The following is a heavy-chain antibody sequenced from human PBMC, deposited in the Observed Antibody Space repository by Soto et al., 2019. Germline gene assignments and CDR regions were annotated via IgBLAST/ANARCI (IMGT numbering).Heavy chain of an antibody. CDR1: GFSFKDAW. D-gene: IGHD3-16*01. J-gene: IGHJ4*02. CDR3: PSLFHLRGSLFAS. V-gene: IGHV3-15*07. CDR2: IKSSTDGGTA. Sequence: EVQLVESGGGFVESGGSLRLSCAASGFSFKDAWMTWVRQAPGKGLVWVGRIKSSTDGGTADYGAAVKDRFTMSRDDSKDTLYLHMDGLKREDTGVYYCPSLFHLRGSLFASWGPGTQVNVSS.